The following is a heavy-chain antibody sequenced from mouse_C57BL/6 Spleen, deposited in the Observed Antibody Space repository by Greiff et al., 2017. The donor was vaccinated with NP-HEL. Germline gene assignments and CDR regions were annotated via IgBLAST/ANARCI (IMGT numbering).Heavy chain of an antibody. V-gene: IGHV1-7*01. Sequence: QVQLKESGAELAKPGASVKLSCKASGYTFTSYWMHWVNQRPGQGLEWIGYINPSSGYTKYNQKFKDRATFTADKSSSTAYMQLSSLTYEDSAVYYCAREDYGRVDYWGQGTTLTVSS. CDR1: GYTFTSYW. J-gene: IGHJ2*01. CDR2: INPSSGYT. D-gene: IGHD1-1*01. CDR3: AREDYGRVDY.